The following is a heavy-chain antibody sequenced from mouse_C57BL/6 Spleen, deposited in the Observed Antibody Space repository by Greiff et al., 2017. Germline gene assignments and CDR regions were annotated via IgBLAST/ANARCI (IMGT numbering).Heavy chain of an antibody. CDR2: INPNNGGT. Sequence: EVQLVESGPELVKPGASVKIPCKASGYTFTDYNMDWVKQSHGKSLEWIGDINPNNGGTIYNQKFKGKATLTVDKSSSTAYMELRSLTSEDTAVYYCARVPYYYGSSPFAYWGQGTLVTVSA. V-gene: IGHV1-18*01. D-gene: IGHD1-1*01. CDR1: GYTFTDYN. CDR3: ARVPYYYGSSPFAY. J-gene: IGHJ3*01.